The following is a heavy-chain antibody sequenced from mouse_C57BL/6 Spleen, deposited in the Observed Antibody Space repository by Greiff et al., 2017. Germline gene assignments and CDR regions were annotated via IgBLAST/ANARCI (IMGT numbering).Heavy chain of an antibody. J-gene: IGHJ2*01. D-gene: IGHD1-1*01. Sequence: EVQLQQSGPVLVKPGASVKMSCKASGYTFTDYYMNWVKQSHGKSLEWIGVINPYNGGTSYNQKFKGKATLTVDKSSSTAYMELNSLTSEDSAVYYCARRTVVPYYFDYWGQGTTLTVSS. CDR1: GYTFTDYY. CDR2: INPYNGGT. CDR3: ARRTVVPYYFDY. V-gene: IGHV1-19*01.